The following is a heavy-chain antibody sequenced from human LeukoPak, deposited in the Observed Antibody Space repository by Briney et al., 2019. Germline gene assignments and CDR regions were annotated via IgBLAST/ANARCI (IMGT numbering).Heavy chain of an antibody. D-gene: IGHD5-12*01. V-gene: IGHV1-18*01. CDR2: ISAYNGNT. CDR1: GYTFTSYG. CDR3: ARQGGYGNPYYYYYMDV. Sequence: PGASVKVSCTASGYTFTSYGISWVRQAPGQGLEWMGWISAYNGNTNYAQKLQGRVTMTTDTSTSTAYMELRSLRSDDTAVYYCARQGGYGNPYYYYYMDVWGKGTTVTVSS. J-gene: IGHJ6*03.